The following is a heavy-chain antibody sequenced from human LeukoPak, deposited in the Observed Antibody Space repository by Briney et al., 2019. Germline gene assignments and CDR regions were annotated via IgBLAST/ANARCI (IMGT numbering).Heavy chain of an antibody. CDR3: AELGITMVGGV. D-gene: IGHD3-10*02. Sequence: GGSLRLSCAASGFTFSSYEMNWVRQAPGKGLEWVSYISSSGSTIYYADSVKGRFTISRDNAKSSLYLQMNSLRAEDTAVYYCAELGITMVGGVWGKGTTVTISS. CDR2: ISSSGSTI. J-gene: IGHJ6*04. CDR1: GFTFSSYE. V-gene: IGHV3-48*03.